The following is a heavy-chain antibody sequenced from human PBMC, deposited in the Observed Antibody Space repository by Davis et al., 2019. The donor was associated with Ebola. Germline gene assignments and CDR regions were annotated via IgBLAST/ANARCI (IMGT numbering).Heavy chain of an antibody. V-gene: IGHV3-23*01. Sequence: GGSLRLSCAASGFTFSSYGMSWVRQAPGKGLEWVSASGRTDKTYYADSVKGRFTISRDKSKNTVYLQMNSLRAEDTAVYFCGPTGRMTYGLDVWGQGTTVTVSS. J-gene: IGHJ6*02. D-gene: IGHD1-26*01. CDR3: GPTGRMTYGLDV. CDR2: SGRTDKT. CDR1: GFTFSSYG.